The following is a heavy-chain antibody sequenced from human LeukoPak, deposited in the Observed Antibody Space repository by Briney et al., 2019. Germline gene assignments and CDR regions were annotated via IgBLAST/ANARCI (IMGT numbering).Heavy chain of an antibody. CDR3: AKVARFGELWARTFDY. J-gene: IGHJ4*02. CDR2: IYSSGST. D-gene: IGHD3-10*01. Sequence: SETLSLTCTVSGGSISSYYWSWIRQPAGKGLEWIGRIYSSGSTTYNPSLKSRVTMSVDTSKNQFSLKLTSVTAADTAVYYCAKVARFGELWARTFDYWGQGTLVTVSS. CDR1: GGSISSYY. V-gene: IGHV4-4*07.